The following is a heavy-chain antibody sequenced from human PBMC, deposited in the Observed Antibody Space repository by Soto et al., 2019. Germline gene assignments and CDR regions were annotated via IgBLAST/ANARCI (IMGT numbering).Heavy chain of an antibody. CDR2: ISSSGGGT. V-gene: IGHV3-23*01. CDR1: GFTFSSYA. D-gene: IGHD5-12*01. J-gene: IGHJ4*02. CDR3: ASLKVVATNFDY. Sequence: GSLRLSCAASGFTFSSYAMSWVRQAPGKGLEWVSVISSSGGGTYYADSVKGRFTISRDTYKNTLYLQMNSLRVEDTAVYYCASLKVVATNFDYWGQGTPVTVSS.